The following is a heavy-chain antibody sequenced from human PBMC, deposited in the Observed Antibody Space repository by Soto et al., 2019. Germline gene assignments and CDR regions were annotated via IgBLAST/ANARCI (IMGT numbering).Heavy chain of an antibody. D-gene: IGHD6-19*01. Sequence: QGLLVQSGAEVKKPGSSVKVSCKAPGGTLSTYTLTWLRQAPGQGPEWMGRIIPALDVEDYAQQFQGRVTLXAGTSTSTAYMELHSLRSDDTAVYYCAAVAGTSAFGGYFEYWGQGTLVTVAS. V-gene: IGHV1-69*02. CDR2: IIPALDVE. CDR1: GGTLSTYT. CDR3: AAVAGTSAFGGYFEY. J-gene: IGHJ4*02.